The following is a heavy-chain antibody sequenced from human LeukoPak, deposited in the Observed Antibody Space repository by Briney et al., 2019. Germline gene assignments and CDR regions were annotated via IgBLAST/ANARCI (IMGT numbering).Heavy chain of an antibody. CDR1: GGSISTSNYY. V-gene: IGHV4-39*07. CDR3: ARSVPLTAAGLDY. Sequence: SETLSLTCTVSGGSISTSNYYWGWIRQPPGKGLEWIGEIYHSGSTNYNPSLKSRVTISVDKSKNQFSLKLSSVTAADTAVYYCARSVPLTAAGLDYWGQGTLVTVSS. J-gene: IGHJ4*02. CDR2: IYHSGST. D-gene: IGHD2-2*01.